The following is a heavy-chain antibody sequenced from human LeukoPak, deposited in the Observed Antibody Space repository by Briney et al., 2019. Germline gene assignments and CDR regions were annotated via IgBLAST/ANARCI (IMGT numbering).Heavy chain of an antibody. CDR2: ISYDGSNK. Sequence: GRSLRLSCAASGFTFDDYAMHWVRQAPGKGLEWVAVISYDGSNKYYADSVKGRFTISRDNSKNTLYLQMNSLRAEDTAVYYCAKSPSYSGSSHSDYWGQGTLVTVSS. V-gene: IGHV3-30*18. CDR1: GFTFDDYA. D-gene: IGHD1-26*01. J-gene: IGHJ4*02. CDR3: AKSPSYSGSSHSDY.